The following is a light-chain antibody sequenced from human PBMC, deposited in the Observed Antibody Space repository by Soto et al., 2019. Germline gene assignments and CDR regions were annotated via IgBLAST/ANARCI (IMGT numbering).Light chain of an antibody. Sequence: EIVLTQSPATLSLSPGERATLSCRDSQSVSSYLAWYQQKPGQAPRPLIYDASNRATGIPARFSGGGSGTDFTLTISRLEPEDFAVYYCQQFSSYPLTFGGGTKV. CDR2: DAS. V-gene: IGKV3-11*01. CDR3: QQFSSYPLT. CDR1: QSVSSY. J-gene: IGKJ4*01.